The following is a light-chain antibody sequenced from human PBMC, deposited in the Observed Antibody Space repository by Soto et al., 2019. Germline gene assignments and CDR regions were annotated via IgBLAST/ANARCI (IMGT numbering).Light chain of an antibody. CDR1: QNINSW. CDR3: QQYNAYSWT. V-gene: IGKV1-5*03. CDR2: EAS. Sequence: DIHMTQSPSTLSASVGGRVTITCRASQNINSWLAWYQQKPGKAPKLLIYEASTLERGVPSRFGGSGSGTEFTLTISSLQSDDFGTYYCQQYNAYSWTFGQGTKVDI. J-gene: IGKJ1*01.